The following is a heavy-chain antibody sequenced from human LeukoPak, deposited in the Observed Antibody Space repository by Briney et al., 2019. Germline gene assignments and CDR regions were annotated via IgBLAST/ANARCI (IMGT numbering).Heavy chain of an antibody. CDR1: GYTFTSYG. Sequence: ASVKVSCKASGYTFTSYGISWVRQAPGQGLEWMGWISAYNGNTNYAQKLQGRVTMTEDTSTDTAYMELSSLRSEDTAVYYCATDLAMVRGVTSSGYWGQGTLVTVSS. CDR2: ISAYNGNT. J-gene: IGHJ4*02. V-gene: IGHV1-18*01. D-gene: IGHD3-10*01. CDR3: ATDLAMVRGVTSSGY.